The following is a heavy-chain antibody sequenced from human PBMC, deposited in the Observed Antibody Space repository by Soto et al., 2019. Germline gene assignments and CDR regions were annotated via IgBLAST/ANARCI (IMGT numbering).Heavy chain of an antibody. CDR2: ISSSSSYT. V-gene: IGHV3-11*06. D-gene: IGHD4-17*01. CDR3: ASRRDYGH. J-gene: IGHJ1*01. CDR1: GFTFSDYY. Sequence: GGSLRLSCAASGFTFSDYYMSWIRQAPGKGLEWVSYISSSSSYTNYADSVKDRFTISRDNAKNSLYLQMNSLSAEDTAVYDWASRRDYGHWGQGTLVTVSS.